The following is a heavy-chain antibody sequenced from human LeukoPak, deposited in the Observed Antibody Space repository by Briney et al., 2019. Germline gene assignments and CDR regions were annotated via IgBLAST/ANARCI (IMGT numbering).Heavy chain of an antibody. J-gene: IGHJ4*02. CDR1: GFTFSSYA. V-gene: IGHV3-23*01. Sequence: GGSLRLSCAASGFTFSSYAMTWVRQAPGKGLELVSIISGSCSNTYYADSVKGRFTISRENSKNTLYLKMKSLRAEDTAVYYCAKDLAIAARPAFDYWGQGTLVTVSS. CDR3: AKDLAIAARPAFDY. CDR2: ISGSCSNT. D-gene: IGHD6-6*01.